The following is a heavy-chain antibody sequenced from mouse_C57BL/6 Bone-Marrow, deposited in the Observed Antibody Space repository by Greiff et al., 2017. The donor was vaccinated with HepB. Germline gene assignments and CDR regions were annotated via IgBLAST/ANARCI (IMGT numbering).Heavy chain of an antibody. CDR2: IYPRDGST. D-gene: IGHD1-1*01. CDR3: ARESTTVVADGAMDY. J-gene: IGHJ4*01. Sequence: QVQLQQSGPELVKPGASVKLSCKASGYTFTSYDINWVKQRPGQGLEWIGWIYPRDGSTKYNEKFKGKATLTVDTSSSTAYMELHSLTSEDSAVYFCARESTTVVADGAMDYWGQGTSVTVSS. CDR1: GYTFTSYD. V-gene: IGHV1-85*01.